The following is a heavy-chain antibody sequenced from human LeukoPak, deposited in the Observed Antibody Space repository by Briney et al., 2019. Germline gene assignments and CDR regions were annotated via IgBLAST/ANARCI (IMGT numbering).Heavy chain of an antibody. CDR3: ARARFYDSSGYYLDY. CDR2: INPNSGGT. CDR1: GYTFTGYY. D-gene: IGHD3-22*01. J-gene: IGHJ4*02. Sequence: ASVKVSCKASGYTFTGYYTHWVRQAPGQGLEWMGWINPNSGGTNYAQKFQGRVTMTRDTSISTAYMELSRLRPDDTAVYYCARARFYDSSGYYLDYWGQGTLVTVSS. V-gene: IGHV1-2*02.